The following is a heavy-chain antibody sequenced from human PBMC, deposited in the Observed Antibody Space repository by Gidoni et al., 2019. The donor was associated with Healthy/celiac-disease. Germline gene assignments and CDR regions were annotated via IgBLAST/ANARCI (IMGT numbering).Heavy chain of an antibody. CDR1: GGSFSGYY. J-gene: IGHJ4*02. D-gene: IGHD5-18*01. CDR3: ALRGYSYGHFDY. CDR2: INHSGST. Sequence: QVQLQQWGAGLLKPSETLSLTCAVYGGSFSGYYWSWIRQPPGKGLEWIGEINHSGSTNYNPSLKSRVTISVDTSKNQFSLKLSSVTAADTAVYYCALRGYSYGHFDYWGQGTLVTVSS. V-gene: IGHV4-34*01.